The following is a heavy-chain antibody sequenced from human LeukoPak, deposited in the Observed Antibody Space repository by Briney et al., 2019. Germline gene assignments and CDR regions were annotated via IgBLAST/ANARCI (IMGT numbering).Heavy chain of an antibody. V-gene: IGHV3-23*01. Sequence: PGGSLRLSCAASGFTFSGYAMSWVRQAPGKGLEWVSAISGSGGSTYYADSVKGRFTISRDNSKNTLYLQMNILRAEDTAVYYCAKGRGGGSYYVGGVTSFDYWGQGTLVTVSS. CDR1: GFTFSGYA. CDR2: ISGSGGST. J-gene: IGHJ4*02. D-gene: IGHD1-26*01. CDR3: AKGRGGGSYYVGGVTSFDY.